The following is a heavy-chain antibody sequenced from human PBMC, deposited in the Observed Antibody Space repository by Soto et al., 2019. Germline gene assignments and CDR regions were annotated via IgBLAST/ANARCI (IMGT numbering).Heavy chain of an antibody. V-gene: IGHV3-30-3*01. Sequence: QVHLVESGGGVVQPGRSLRLSCEASGFTFNHYAMHWVRQAPGKGLEWVAVVSYDGSTKYYADSVKGRFTSSRDNSKNTLYLQMNSQYTEDTAVYYCAMSYIWGYFDYWGQGTLVTVSS. CDR1: GFTFNHYA. J-gene: IGHJ4*02. CDR2: VSYDGSTK. CDR3: AMSYIWGYFDY. D-gene: IGHD3-16*01.